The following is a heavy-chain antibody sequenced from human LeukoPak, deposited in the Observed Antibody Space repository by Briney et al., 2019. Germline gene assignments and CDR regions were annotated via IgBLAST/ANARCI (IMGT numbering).Heavy chain of an antibody. CDR2: IYYSGST. J-gene: IGHJ5*02. V-gene: IGHV4-59*11. Sequence: SETLSLTCTVSGGSTSGHYWSWIRQPPGKGLEWIGYIYYSGSTNYNPSLKSRVTISVDTSKNQFSLKLSSVTAADTAVYYCARDHRSITKHSSSWYSWWFDPWGQGTLVTVSS. CDR1: GGSTSGHY. D-gene: IGHD6-13*01. CDR3: ARDHRSITKHSSSWYSWWFDP.